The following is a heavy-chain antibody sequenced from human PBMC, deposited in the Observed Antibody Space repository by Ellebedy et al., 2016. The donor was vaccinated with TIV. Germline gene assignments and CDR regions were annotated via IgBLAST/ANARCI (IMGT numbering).Heavy chain of an antibody. CDR1: GFTFSSYS. CDR2: ISSSNSTI. J-gene: IGHJ6*02. CDR3: ARSRSRITIFGVVISHYYYYGMDV. D-gene: IGHD3-3*01. Sequence: GESLKISCAASGFTFSSYSMNWVRQAPGKGLEWVSYISSSNSTIYYADSVKGRFTISRDNAKNSLYLQMNSLRAEDTAVYYCARSRSRITIFGVVISHYYYYGMDVWGQGTTVTVSS. V-gene: IGHV3-48*01.